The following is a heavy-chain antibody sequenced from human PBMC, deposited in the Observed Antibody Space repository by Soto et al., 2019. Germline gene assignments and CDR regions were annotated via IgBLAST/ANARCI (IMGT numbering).Heavy chain of an antibody. Sequence: GGSLRLSCAASGFTFSGSAMHWVRQASGKGLEWVGRIRSKANSYATAYAASVKGRFTISRDDSKNTAYLQMNSLKTEDTAVYYGTRVLSPEDAFDIWGQGTMVTVS. CDR2: IRSKANSYAT. CDR1: GFTFSGSA. CDR3: TRVLSPEDAFDI. V-gene: IGHV3-73*01. J-gene: IGHJ3*02.